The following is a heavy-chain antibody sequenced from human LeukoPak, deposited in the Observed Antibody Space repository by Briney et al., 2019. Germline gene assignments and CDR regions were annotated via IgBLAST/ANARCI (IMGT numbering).Heavy chain of an antibody. CDR2: INPSGGST. V-gene: IGHV1-46*01. CDR3: ARVRDGYNHYFDY. Sequence: ASVTVSCKASGYTFTSYYMHWVRQAPGQGLERMGIINPSGGSTSYAQKFQGRVTMTRDMSTSTVYMELSSLRSEDTAVYYCARVRDGYNHYFDYWGQGTLVTVSS. J-gene: IGHJ4*02. CDR1: GYTFTSYY. D-gene: IGHD5-24*01.